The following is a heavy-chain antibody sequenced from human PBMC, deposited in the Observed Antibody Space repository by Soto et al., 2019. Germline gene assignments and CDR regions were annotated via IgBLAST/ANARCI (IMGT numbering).Heavy chain of an antibody. V-gene: IGHV5-51*01. J-gene: IGHJ6*02. CDR1: GYNFNTHC. Sequence: GESLKISCKGSGYNFNTHCVVWVRQMPGKGLEWVGIMCPRDSDTRYSPSSQGQVTISADKSITTAYLQWSSLKASDTAIYYCARRAFCGGDCTARPQDYYGMDVWGQGTAVTVSS. CDR3: ARRAFCGGDCTARPQDYYGMDV. D-gene: IGHD2-21*02. CDR2: MCPRDSDT.